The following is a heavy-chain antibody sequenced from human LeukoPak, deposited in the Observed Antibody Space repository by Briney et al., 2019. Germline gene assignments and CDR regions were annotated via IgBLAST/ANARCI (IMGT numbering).Heavy chain of an antibody. CDR1: GYTFTSYY. Sequence: ASVKVSCKASGYTFTSYYMHWVRQAPGQGLEWMGIINPSGGSTSYAQKFQGRVTMPRDTSTSTVYMELSSLRSEDTAVYYCARDRFESKGRYYDFWSGNPHSDYWGQGTLVTVSS. D-gene: IGHD3-3*01. CDR2: INPSGGST. CDR3: ARDRFESKGRYYDFWSGNPHSDY. V-gene: IGHV1-46*01. J-gene: IGHJ4*02.